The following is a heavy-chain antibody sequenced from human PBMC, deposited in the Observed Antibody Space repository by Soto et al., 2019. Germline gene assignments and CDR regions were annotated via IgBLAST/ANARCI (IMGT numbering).Heavy chain of an antibody. D-gene: IGHD1-1*01. V-gene: IGHV3-15*07. CDR2: IKTKSEGGST. CDR1: VFTFSSAW. CDR3: TTGSNEGY. Sequence: EVQLVESGGGLVKPGESLRLSCAASVFTFSSAWMNWVRQAPGKGLEWVGRIKTKSEGGSTQYPAPVKGRFTISRDDSKNTLSLQLSSLKIEDTAVYYCTTGSNEGYWGQGTLVTVSS. J-gene: IGHJ4*02.